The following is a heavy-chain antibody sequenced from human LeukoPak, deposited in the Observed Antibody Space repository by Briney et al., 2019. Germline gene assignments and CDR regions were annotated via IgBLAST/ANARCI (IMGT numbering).Heavy chain of an antibody. V-gene: IGHV1-2*02. CDR3: ALLPTKGQDSGGRVFDY. Sequence: ASVKVSCKGSGYTFTGYYIYWVRQAPGHGLEWMGWINPASGGTHCAQKFQGRVTMNRDTSISTAYMELTGLGSDDTAVYYCALLPTKGQDSGGRVFDYWGQGTLVIVSS. J-gene: IGHJ4*02. D-gene: IGHD2-15*01. CDR2: INPASGGT. CDR1: GYTFTGYY.